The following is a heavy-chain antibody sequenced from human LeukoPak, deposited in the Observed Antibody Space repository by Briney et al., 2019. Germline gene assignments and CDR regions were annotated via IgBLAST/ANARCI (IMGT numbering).Heavy chain of an antibody. Sequence: ASVKVSCKASGYTFTRYGISWVRQAPGQGLEWMGWISAHSGNTNYAQKFQGRVIMTTDTSTSTAYLDLRSLRSDDTAVYYCARDLDYYDSSGSGWFDPWGQGTLVTVSS. CDR3: ARDLDYYDSSGSGWFDP. V-gene: IGHV1-18*01. CDR1: GYTFTRYG. D-gene: IGHD3-22*01. CDR2: ISAHSGNT. J-gene: IGHJ5*02.